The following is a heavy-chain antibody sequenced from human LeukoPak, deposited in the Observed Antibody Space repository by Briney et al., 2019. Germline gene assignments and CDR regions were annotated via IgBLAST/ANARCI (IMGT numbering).Heavy chain of an antibody. CDR3: ARESGSGSQIDY. CDR1: GFTFISYW. Sequence: YPGGSLRLSCAASGFTFISYWMHWVRQAPGKGLVWVSRINSDGSSTSYADSVKGRFTISRDNAKNTLYLQMNSLRAEDTAVYYCARESGSGSQIDYWGQGTLVTVSS. D-gene: IGHD3-10*01. V-gene: IGHV3-74*01. J-gene: IGHJ4*02. CDR2: INSDGSST.